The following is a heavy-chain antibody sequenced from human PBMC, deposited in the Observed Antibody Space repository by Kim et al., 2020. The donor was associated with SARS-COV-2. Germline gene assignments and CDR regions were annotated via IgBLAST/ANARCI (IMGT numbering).Heavy chain of an antibody. J-gene: IGHJ4*02. D-gene: IGHD1-26*01. Sequence: GGSLRLSCAASGFTFSNAWMSWVRQAPGKGLEWVGRIKSKTDGGTTDYAAPVKGRFTISRDDSKNTLYLQMNSLKTEDTAVYYCTTESYGSYYFGHDHFDYWGQGTLVTVSS. CDR3: TTESYGSYYFGHDHFDY. CDR1: GFTFSNAW. CDR2: IKSKTDGGTT. V-gene: IGHV3-15*01.